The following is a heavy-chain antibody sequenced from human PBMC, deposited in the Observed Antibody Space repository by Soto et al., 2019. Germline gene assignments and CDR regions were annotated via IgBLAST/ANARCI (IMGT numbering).Heavy chain of an antibody. CDR2: ISSTGST. D-gene: IGHD3-10*01. J-gene: IGHJ5*02. V-gene: IGHV4-59*02. Sequence: QVQLQESGPGLVKPSETLPLTCSVSGGSVTSYSWSWIRQPPGKGLEWIGYISSTGSTNYNPSLKSRVTISIDTSNRQFSLNMRSVTAADTAVYYCARVPSFFGSGNWIDPWGQGTLVTVSS. CDR3: ARVPSFFGSGNWIDP. CDR1: GGSVTSYS.